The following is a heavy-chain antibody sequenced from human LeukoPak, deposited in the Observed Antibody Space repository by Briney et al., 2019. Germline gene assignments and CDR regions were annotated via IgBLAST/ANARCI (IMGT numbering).Heavy chain of an antibody. J-gene: IGHJ6*02. CDR3: AREGRIVVVPAAMSEVKPDYYYYYGMDV. Sequence: SQTLSLTCAISGDIVSSNSAAWNWIRQSPSRGLEWLGRTYYRSKWYRGYAVSVKSRITINPDTSKNQFSLQLNSVTPEDTAVYYCAREGRIVVVPAAMSEVKPDYYYYYGMDVWGQGTTVTVSS. D-gene: IGHD2-2*01. CDR2: TYYRSKWYR. V-gene: IGHV6-1*01. CDR1: GDIVSSNSAA.